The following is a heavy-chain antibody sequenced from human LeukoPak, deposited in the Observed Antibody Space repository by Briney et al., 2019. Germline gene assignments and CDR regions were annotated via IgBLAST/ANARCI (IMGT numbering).Heavy chain of an antibody. CDR2: IYPGDSDT. D-gene: IGHD3-3*01. V-gene: IGHV5-51*01. CDR1: GYSFTSYW. Sequence: GESLKISCKVSGYSFTSYWIGWVRQMPGKGLEWMGIIYPGDSDTRYSPSFQGQVTISADKSISTAYLQWSSLKASDTAMYYCARHFFPHSYYYYMDVWSKGTTVTVSS. J-gene: IGHJ6*03. CDR3: ARHFFPHSYYYYMDV.